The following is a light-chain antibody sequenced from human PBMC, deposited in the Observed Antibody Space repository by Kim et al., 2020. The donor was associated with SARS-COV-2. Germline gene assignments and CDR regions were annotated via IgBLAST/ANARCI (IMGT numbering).Light chain of an antibody. CDR1: QSVSSSY. V-gene: IGKV3D-7*01. J-gene: IGKJ1*01. CDR2: GAS. Sequence: EIVMTQSPATLSLSPGERATLSCRASQSVSSSYFSWYQQKPGQAPRLLIYGASTRATGIPARFSGSGSGTDFTLTISSLQPEDFAVYYCQQDYNLPWTFGQGTKVEIK. CDR3: QQDYNLPWT.